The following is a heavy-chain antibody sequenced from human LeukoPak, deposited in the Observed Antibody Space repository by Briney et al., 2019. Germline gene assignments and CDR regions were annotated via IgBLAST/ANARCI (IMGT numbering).Heavy chain of an antibody. Sequence: GGSLRLSCAASGFTFSNYWMHWVRQDPGKGLMWVASISRDATYTTYADSVKGRFTISRDNAKNMLYLQMNSLRAEDTAVYYCVRDKDNMIVGDAFDVWGQGTMVTVSS. CDR2: ISRDATYT. CDR3: VRDKDNMIVGDAFDV. J-gene: IGHJ3*01. CDR1: GFTFSNYW. D-gene: IGHD3-22*01. V-gene: IGHV3-74*01.